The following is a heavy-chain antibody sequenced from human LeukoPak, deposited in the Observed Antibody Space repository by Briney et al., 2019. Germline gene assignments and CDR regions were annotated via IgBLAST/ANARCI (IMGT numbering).Heavy chain of an antibody. CDR3: ASFDYDSSGYLFGSG. J-gene: IGHJ4*02. CDR1: GFTFGDYA. D-gene: IGHD3-22*01. V-gene: IGHV3-49*04. Sequence: GRSLRLSCTVSGFTFGDYAMSWVRQAPGKGLEWVGFIRSKAYGGTTEYAASVKGRFTISRDDSKSIAYLQMNSLRAEDTAVYYCASFDYDSSGYLFGSGWGQGTLVTVSS. CDR2: IRSKAYGGTT.